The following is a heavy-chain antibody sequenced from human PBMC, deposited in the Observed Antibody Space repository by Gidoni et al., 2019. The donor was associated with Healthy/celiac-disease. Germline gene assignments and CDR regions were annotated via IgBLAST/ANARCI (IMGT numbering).Heavy chain of an antibody. D-gene: IGHD5-12*01. CDR1: GYSFTSYW. CDR2: IYPGDSDT. Sequence: EVQLVQSGAEVKKPGESLKISCQGSGYSFTSYWIGWVRQMPGKGLEWMGIIYPGDSDTRYSPSFQGQVTISADKSISTAYLQWSSLKASDTAMYYCARLRRDGYKDVPFDAFDIWGQGTMVTVSS. J-gene: IGHJ3*02. V-gene: IGHV5-51*03. CDR3: ARLRRDGYKDVPFDAFDI.